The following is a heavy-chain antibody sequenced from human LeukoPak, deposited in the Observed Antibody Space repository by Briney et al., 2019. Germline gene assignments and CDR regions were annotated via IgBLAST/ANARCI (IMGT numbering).Heavy chain of an antibody. D-gene: IGHD6-19*01. CDR3: ARDILAVAGMDH. V-gene: IGHV1-8*01. CDR2: MNPNSGNT. CDR1: GYTFTSYD. J-gene: IGHJ4*02. Sequence: ASVKVSCKASGYTFTSYDINWVRQATGQGLEWMGWMNPNSGNTGYAQKFQGRVTMTRNTSISTAYMELSSLRSEDTAVYYCARDILAVAGMDHWGQGTLVTVSS.